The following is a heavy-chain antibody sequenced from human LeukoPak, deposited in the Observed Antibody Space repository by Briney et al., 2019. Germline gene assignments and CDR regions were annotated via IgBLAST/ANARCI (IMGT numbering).Heavy chain of an antibody. CDR1: DGSISISSYY. V-gene: IGHV4-39*01. J-gene: IGHJ3*01. CDR2: IHYSGST. Sequence: SETLSLTCTVSDGSISISSYYWGWIRPPPGQGLEWIGGIHYSGSTNYNPSLKSRVTISVDTSKNQFSLKLSSVTAADTAVYYCARRNTVRAVDACDFWGDGKMVTVSP. D-gene: IGHD1-26*01. CDR3: ARRNTVRAVDACDF.